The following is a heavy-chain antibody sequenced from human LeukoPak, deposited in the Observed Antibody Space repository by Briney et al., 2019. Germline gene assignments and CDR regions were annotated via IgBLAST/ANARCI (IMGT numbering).Heavy chain of an antibody. CDR1: GASVSSGSYY. V-gene: IGHV4-61*01. CDR2: IYYSGST. D-gene: IGHD5-18*01. CDR3: ARGSRGYSYG. Sequence: PSETLSLTCTVSGASVSSGSYYWSWIRQPPGKGLEWIGYIYYSGSTNYNPSLKSRVTISVDTSKNQFSLKLSSVTAADTAVYYCARGSRGYSYGWGQGTLVTVSS. J-gene: IGHJ4*02.